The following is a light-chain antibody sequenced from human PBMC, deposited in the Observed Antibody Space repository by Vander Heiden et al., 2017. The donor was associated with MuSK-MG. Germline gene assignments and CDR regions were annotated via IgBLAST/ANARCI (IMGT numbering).Light chain of an antibody. J-gene: IGKJ2*01. CDR2: AAS. Sequence: SPQSASVGDRVTVTCRASQSISSWLAWYQQKPGKAPKLLIYAASSLESGVPSRFSGSGSGTDFTLTINSLQPDDFATYYCQQYYIYPHTFGEGTKLEIK. V-gene: IGKV1-5*01. CDR3: QQYYIYPHT. CDR1: QSISSW.